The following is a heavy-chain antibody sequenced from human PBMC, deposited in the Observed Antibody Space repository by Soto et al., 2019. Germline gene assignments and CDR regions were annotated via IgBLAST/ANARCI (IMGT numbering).Heavy chain of an antibody. CDR2: IYPGDSDT. CDR1: GYSFTSYW. J-gene: IGHJ4*02. D-gene: IGHD3-10*01. Sequence: GESLKISCKGSGYSFTSYWIGWVRQMPGKGLEWMGIIYPGDSDTRYSPSFQGQVTISADKSISTAYLQWSSLKASDAAMYYCARFITLVRGLSLFLSYFDYWGQGTLVT. CDR3: ARFITLVRGLSLFLSYFDY. V-gene: IGHV5-51*01.